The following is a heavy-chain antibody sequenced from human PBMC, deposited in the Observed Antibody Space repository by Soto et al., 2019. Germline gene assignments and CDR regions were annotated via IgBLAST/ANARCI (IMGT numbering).Heavy chain of an antibody. CDR1: GFTLSRYD. D-gene: IGHD5-12*01. CDR2: IGTAGDT. V-gene: IGHV3-13*01. CDR3: ARSGRGVDAFDI. J-gene: IGHJ3*02. Sequence: ESLRLSCAASGFTLSRYDKHWGRQAPGKGLEWVSAIGTAGDTYYPGSVKGRFTISRENAKNSLHLQENSLRAGATAVYFFARSGRGVDAFDIWGPGTMVTVS.